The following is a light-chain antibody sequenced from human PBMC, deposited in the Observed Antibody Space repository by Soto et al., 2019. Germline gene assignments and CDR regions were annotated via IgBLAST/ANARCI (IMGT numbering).Light chain of an antibody. CDR1: SSNVGNND. CDR3: ATWDSSLSADWV. Sequence: QSVLTQPPSVSAAPGQTVTISCSGSSSNVGNNDVSWYQQLPGTAPKLLIYENNKRPSGIPDRFSGSKSGTSATLGVTGLQTGDEADYYCATWDSSLSADWVFGGGTKVTVL. J-gene: IGLJ3*02. V-gene: IGLV1-51*02. CDR2: ENN.